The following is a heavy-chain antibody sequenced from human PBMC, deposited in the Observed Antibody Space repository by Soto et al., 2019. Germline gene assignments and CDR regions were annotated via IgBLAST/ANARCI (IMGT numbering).Heavy chain of an antibody. J-gene: IGHJ6*02. D-gene: IGHD3-10*01. CDR1: GFTFSDYY. Sequence: QVQLVESGGGLVKPGGSLRLSCAASGFTFSDYYMSWIRQAPGKGLEWVSYISSSGSTIYYADSVKGLFTISRYNAKNSLYLQMNSLRAEDTAVYYCARDSITMVRGVIIKAGYYYYGMDVWGQGTTVTVSS. CDR3: ARDSITMVRGVIIKAGYYYYGMDV. V-gene: IGHV3-11*01. CDR2: ISSSGSTI.